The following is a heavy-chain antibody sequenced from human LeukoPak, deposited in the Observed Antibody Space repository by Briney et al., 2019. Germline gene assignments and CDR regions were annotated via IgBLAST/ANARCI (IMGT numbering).Heavy chain of an antibody. CDR3: ARGDWRSQNYFDY. V-gene: IGHV3-21*01. CDR1: GFTFSSYW. D-gene: IGHD3/OR15-3a*01. Sequence: GGSLRLSCAASGFTFSSYWMSWVRQAPGKGLEWVSSISSSSSYIYYADSVKGRFTISRDNAKNSLYLQMNSLRAEDAAVYYCARGDWRSQNYFDYWGQGTLVTVSS. J-gene: IGHJ4*02. CDR2: ISSSSSYI.